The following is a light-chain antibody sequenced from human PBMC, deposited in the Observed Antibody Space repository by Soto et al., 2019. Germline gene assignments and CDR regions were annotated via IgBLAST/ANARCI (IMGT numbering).Light chain of an antibody. Sequence: EVVMTQSPATVPVSLGGRVTLSCRASQSVGSNLAWYQQRPGQPPRLLIYEASNRDTGVPTRFSGSGSGTEFTLTITSLQSEDFATYYCLQDINYPWTFGQGTKVEIK. CDR2: EAS. J-gene: IGKJ1*01. CDR1: QSVGSN. V-gene: IGKV3D-15*01. CDR3: LQDINYPWT.